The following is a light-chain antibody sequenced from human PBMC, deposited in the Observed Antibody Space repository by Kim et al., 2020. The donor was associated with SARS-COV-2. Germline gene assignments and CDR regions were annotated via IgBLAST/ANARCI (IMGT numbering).Light chain of an antibody. CDR3: QQYGSSLT. CDR1: HIVSSSY. Sequence: SSPGKTAPSSCRAKHIVSSSYLSWYQQKPRQAPRLLFYGASSRATGIPDRCSGGGSATVFTLTSSILEPEDFAVYCWQQYGSSLTFGGGTKVDIK. J-gene: IGKJ4*01. CDR2: GAS. V-gene: IGKV3-20*01.